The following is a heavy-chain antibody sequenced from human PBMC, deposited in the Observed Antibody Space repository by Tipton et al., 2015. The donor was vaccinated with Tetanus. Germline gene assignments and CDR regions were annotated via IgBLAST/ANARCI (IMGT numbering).Heavy chain of an antibody. Sequence: SLRLSCAASGFTFSSYWMHWVRQAPGKGLVWVSRINSDGSSTSYADSVKGRFTISRDNAKNTLYLQMNSLRAEDTAVYYCARDRVTVTTYYYYGMDVWGQGTTVTVSS. CDR2: INSDGSST. CDR3: ARDRVTVTTYYYYGMDV. D-gene: IGHD4-11*01. V-gene: IGHV3-74*01. CDR1: GFTFSSYW. J-gene: IGHJ6*02.